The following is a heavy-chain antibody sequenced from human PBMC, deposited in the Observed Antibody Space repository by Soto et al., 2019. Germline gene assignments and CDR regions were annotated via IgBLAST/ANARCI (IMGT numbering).Heavy chain of an antibody. D-gene: IGHD2-15*01. J-gene: IGHJ4*02. Sequence: GESLKISCKGSGYSFTNYWIHWVRQMAGKGLEWMGRIDPDDSYTNYSPSFRGHVTISVDKSISTAYLQWSSLQASDTAIYYCARLPPPTYCSGSTCSGYWGQGTLVTVSS. CDR2: IDPDDSYT. CDR3: ARLPPPTYCSGSTCSGY. CDR1: GYSFTNYW. V-gene: IGHV5-10-1*01.